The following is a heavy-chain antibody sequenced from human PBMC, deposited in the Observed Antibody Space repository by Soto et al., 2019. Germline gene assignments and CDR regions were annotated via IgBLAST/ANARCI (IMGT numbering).Heavy chain of an antibody. D-gene: IGHD6-6*01. CDR2: ISGGGGST. V-gene: IGHV3-23*01. CDR3: AKPRSAARRGLDYFDY. Sequence: PGGSLRLSCAASGFTFSSYAMSWVRQAPGKGLEWVSAISGGGGSTYYADSVKGRFTISRDNSKNTLYLQMNSLRAEDTAVYYCAKPRSAARRGLDYFDYWGQGTLVTVSS. CDR1: GFTFSSYA. J-gene: IGHJ4*02.